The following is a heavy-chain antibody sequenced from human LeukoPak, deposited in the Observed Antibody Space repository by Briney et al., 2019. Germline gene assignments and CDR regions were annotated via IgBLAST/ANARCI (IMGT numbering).Heavy chain of an antibody. CDR2: IYYSGST. CDR3: ARTTSYDILTGYFYYYYYMDV. Sequence: SETLSLTWTVSGGSISSHYWSWIRQPPGKGLEWIGYIYYSGSTNYNPSLKSRVTISVDTSKNQFSLKLSSVTAADTAVYYCARTTSYDILTGYFYYYYYMDVWGKGTTVTVSS. D-gene: IGHD3-9*01. V-gene: IGHV4-59*11. J-gene: IGHJ6*03. CDR1: GGSISSHY.